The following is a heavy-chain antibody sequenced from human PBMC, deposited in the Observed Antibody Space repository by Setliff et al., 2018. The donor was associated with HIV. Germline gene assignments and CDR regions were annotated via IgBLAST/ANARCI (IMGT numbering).Heavy chain of an antibody. Sequence: ASVKVSCKAPGGTFSSYAISWVRQAPGQGLEWMGGIIPIFGTANYAQKFQGRVTITTDESTSTAYMELSSLRSEDTAVYYCAARIAVAAPIFQDAFDIWGQGTMVTVSS. CDR2: IIPIFGTA. CDR1: GGTFSSYA. V-gene: IGHV1-69*05. J-gene: IGHJ3*02. CDR3: AARIAVAAPIFQDAFDI. D-gene: IGHD6-19*01.